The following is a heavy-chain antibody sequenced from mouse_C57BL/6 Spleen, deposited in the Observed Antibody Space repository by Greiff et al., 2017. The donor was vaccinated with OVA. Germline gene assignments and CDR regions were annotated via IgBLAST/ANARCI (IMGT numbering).Heavy chain of an antibody. J-gene: IGHJ4*01. Sequence: DVKLQESGPGLVKPSQSLSLTCSVTGYSITSGYYWNWIREFPGNKLEWMGYISYDGSNNYNPSLKNRISITRDTSKNQFFLKLNSVTTEDTATYYCASRANFYAMDYWGQGTSVTVSS. CDR2: ISYDGSN. D-gene: IGHD4-1*01. V-gene: IGHV3-6*01. CDR1: GYSITSGYY. CDR3: ASRANFYAMDY.